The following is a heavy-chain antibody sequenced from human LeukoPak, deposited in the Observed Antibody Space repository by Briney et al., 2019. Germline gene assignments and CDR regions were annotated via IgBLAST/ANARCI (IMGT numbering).Heavy chain of an antibody. J-gene: IGHJ6*02. CDR1: GGSISSSNW. D-gene: IGHD3-10*01. Sequence: PSETLSLTCAVSGGSISSSNWWSWVRQPPGEGLEWIGEIYHSGSTNYNPSLKSRVTISVDKSKNQFSLKLSSVTAADTAVYYCARDYYGSGSYEFYYYYGMDVWGQGTTVTVSS. CDR3: ARDYYGSGSYEFYYYYGMDV. V-gene: IGHV4-4*02. CDR2: IYHSGST.